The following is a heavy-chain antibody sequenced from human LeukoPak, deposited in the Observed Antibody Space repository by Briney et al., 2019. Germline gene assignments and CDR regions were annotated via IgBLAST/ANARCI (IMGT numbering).Heavy chain of an antibody. J-gene: IGHJ5*02. CDR2: IYYSGST. D-gene: IGHD6-13*01. V-gene: IGHV4-59*08. CDR3: ARSGIAAAGTEWFDP. Sequence: SETLSLTCTVSGGSISSYYWSWIRQPPGKGLEWIGYIYYSGSTNYSPSLKSRVTISVDTSKNQFSLKLSSVTAADTAVYYCARSGIAAAGTEWFDPWGQGTLVTVSS. CDR1: GGSISSYY.